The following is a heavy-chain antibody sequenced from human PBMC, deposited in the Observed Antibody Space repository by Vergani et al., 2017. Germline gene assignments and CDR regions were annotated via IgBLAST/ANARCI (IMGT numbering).Heavy chain of an antibody. V-gene: IGHV3-15*01. CDR2: IKSKTDGGTT. Sequence: EVQPVESGGGLVKPGGSLRLSCTTSGFTFSSAWMSWVRQAPGKGLEWVGRIKSKTDGGTTDYAAPVKGRFTISRDDSKNTLYLQMNSLKTEDTAVYYCTTDRYCSSTSCPFDYWGQGTLVTVSS. CDR3: TTDRYCSSTSCPFDY. J-gene: IGHJ4*02. D-gene: IGHD2-2*01. CDR1: GFTFSSAW.